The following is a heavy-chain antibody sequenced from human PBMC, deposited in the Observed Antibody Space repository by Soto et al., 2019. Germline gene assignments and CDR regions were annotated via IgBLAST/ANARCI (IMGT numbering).Heavy chain of an antibody. Sequence: SETLSLTCTVSGGSISSSSYYWGWIRQPPGKGLEWIGSIYYSGYTYYNPSLKSRVTISVDTSKNQFSLKLSSVTAADTAVYYCARLYGYCIRNSCHGHYAMDVWGQGTTVT. V-gene: IGHV4-39*01. J-gene: IGHJ6*02. CDR3: ARLYGYCIRNSCHGHYAMDV. CDR1: GGSISSSSYY. D-gene: IGHD2-2*01. CDR2: IYYSGYT.